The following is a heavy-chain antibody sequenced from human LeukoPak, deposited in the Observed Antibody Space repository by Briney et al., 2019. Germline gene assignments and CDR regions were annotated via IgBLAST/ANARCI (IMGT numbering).Heavy chain of an antibody. CDR3: ARGSCSGTSCYWDYYYMDV. J-gene: IGHJ6*03. Sequence: GGSLRLSCAASGFTFSSYGMHWVRQAPGKGLEWVAVIWYDGSNKYYADSVKGRFTISRDNSKNTLYLQMNSLRAEDTAVYYCARGSCSGTSCYWDYYYMDVWGKGTTVTVSS. CDR2: IWYDGSNK. D-gene: IGHD2-2*01. V-gene: IGHV3-33*01. CDR1: GFTFSSYG.